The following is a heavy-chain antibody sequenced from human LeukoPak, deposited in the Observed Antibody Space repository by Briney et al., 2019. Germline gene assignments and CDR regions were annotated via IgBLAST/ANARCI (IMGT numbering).Heavy chain of an antibody. CDR1: GGSISSSSYY. V-gene: IGHV4-39*07. CDR3: ARSTMTTVTVWYFDL. J-gene: IGHJ2*01. D-gene: IGHD4-17*01. CDR2: IYYSGST. Sequence: SETLSLTCTVSGGSISSSSYYWGWIRQPPGKGLEWIGSIYYSGSTYYNPSLKSRVTISVDRSKNQFSLKLSSVTAADTAVYYCARSTMTTVTVWYFDLWGRGTLVTVSS.